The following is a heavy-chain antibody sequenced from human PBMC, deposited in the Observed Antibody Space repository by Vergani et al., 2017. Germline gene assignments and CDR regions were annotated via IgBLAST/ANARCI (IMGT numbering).Heavy chain of an antibody. CDR1: GFTFSSYA. V-gene: IGHV3-23*01. J-gene: IGHJ3*01. Sequence: EVQLLESGGGLVQPGGSLRLSCGASGFTFSSYAMTWVRQAPGKGLEWVSAISGSGGNTFYTDSVKGRFIISRDNSKNTLILHLYSLRPEDTAVYYCAKVGRPVVAGTFGAFDLLGQGTMVTVSS. CDR2: ISGSGGNT. CDR3: AKVGRPVVAGTFGAFDL. D-gene: IGHD6-19*01.